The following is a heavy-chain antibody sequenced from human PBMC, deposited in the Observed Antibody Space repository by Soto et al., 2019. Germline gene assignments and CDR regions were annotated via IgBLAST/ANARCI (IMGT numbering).Heavy chain of an antibody. J-gene: IGHJ2*01. V-gene: IGHV4-39*01. CDR2: IYYTGYT. Sequence: LSLTCTVSGGPISSSSYYWGWIRQAPGKGLEWLATIYYTGYTYHNPSLKSHVTISVDTSKNQFSLKLTSVTAADTALYYCARSAIATHWFFDLWGRGTLVTVSS. CDR1: GGPISSSSYY. CDR3: ARSAIATHWFFDL. D-gene: IGHD5-18*01.